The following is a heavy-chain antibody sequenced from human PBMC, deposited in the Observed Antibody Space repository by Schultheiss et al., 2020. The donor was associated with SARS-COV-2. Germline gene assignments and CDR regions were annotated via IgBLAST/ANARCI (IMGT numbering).Heavy chain of an antibody. J-gene: IGHJ6*02. Sequence: GGSLRLSCTASGFTFGDYAMSWFRQAPGKGLEWVGFIRSKAYGGTTEYAASVKGRFTISRDDSKNTLYLQMNSLRAEDTAVYYCARATEGGYYDSSGYYYYYYGMDVWGQGTTVTVSS. CDR3: ARATEGGYYDSSGYYYYYYGMDV. CDR1: GFTFGDYA. CDR2: IRSKAYGGTT. D-gene: IGHD3-22*01. V-gene: IGHV3-49*03.